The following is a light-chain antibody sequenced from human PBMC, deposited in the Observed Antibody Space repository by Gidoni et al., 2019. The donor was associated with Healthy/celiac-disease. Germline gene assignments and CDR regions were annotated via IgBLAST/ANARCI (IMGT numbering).Light chain of an antibody. Sequence: QSALPQPASVSGSPGPSITISCTGTSSDVGGYNYVSWYQQHPGKAPKLMIYDVSNRPPGVSNRFSGSKSGNTASLTISGLQAEDEADYYCSSYTSSSTPLYVFGTGTKVTVL. V-gene: IGLV2-14*01. J-gene: IGLJ1*01. CDR2: DVS. CDR3: SSYTSSSTPLYV. CDR1: SSDVGGYNY.